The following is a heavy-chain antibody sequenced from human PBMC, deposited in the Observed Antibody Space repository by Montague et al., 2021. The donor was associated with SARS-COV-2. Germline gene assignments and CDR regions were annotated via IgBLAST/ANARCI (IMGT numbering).Heavy chain of an antibody. D-gene: IGHD2/OR15-2a*01. CDR1: GFSLSSSGVG. J-gene: IGHJ4*02. Sequence: PALGKPTQTLTLTCTFSGFSLSSSGVGVGWIRQPPGKAPEWLALIYWDDDTRYSPPLKSRPTVTKGTSKNQVVLTLTNMDTVDTATYFCAHIRRMYYFDDWGQGTLVTVSS. V-gene: IGHV2-5*02. CDR3: AHIRRMYYFDD. CDR2: IYWDDDT.